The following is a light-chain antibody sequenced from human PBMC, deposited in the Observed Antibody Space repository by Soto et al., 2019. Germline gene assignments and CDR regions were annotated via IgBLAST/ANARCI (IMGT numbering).Light chain of an antibody. J-gene: IGKJ5*01. V-gene: IGKV3-20*01. Sequence: ETVLTQSPGTMSLTPGERATLSCRASQSVSSNYLAWYQQIPGQAPRPLIYGASSRVPGIPDRFSGSGSATDFTLTISRLEPEDFALFYCHQYGSSPITFGQGTRLEI. CDR1: QSVSSNY. CDR3: HQYGSSPIT. CDR2: GAS.